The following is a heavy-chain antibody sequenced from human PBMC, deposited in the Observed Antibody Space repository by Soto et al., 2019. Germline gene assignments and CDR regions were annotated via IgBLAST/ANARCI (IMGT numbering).Heavy chain of an antibody. D-gene: IGHD3-9*01. CDR3: AKSGYYDILTGYRETQFDY. J-gene: IGHJ4*02. Sequence: EVQLLESGGGLAHPGGSLRLSCAASGFTFSSYAMSWVRQAPGQGLEWVSAISGSGGSTYYADSVKGRLTISRDNSKNTLYLQMNSLRAEDTAVYYCAKSGYYDILTGYRETQFDYWGQGTLVTVSS. V-gene: IGHV3-23*01. CDR1: GFTFSSYA. CDR2: ISGSGGST.